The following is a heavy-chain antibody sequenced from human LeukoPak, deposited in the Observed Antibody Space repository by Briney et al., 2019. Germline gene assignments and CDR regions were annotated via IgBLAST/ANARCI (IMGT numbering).Heavy chain of an antibody. CDR1: GFNFSNHW. CDR2: IKQDRSEK. CDR3: ARSSYGTIDY. J-gene: IGHJ4*02. D-gene: IGHD1-26*01. Sequence: PGGSLRLSCAASGFNFSNHWMSWVRQAPGKGLEWVANIKQDRSEKYYVDSVKGRFTISRDNAKNSLYLQMNSLRAEDTAVYYCARSSYGTIDYWGQGTLVTVSS. V-gene: IGHV3-7*01.